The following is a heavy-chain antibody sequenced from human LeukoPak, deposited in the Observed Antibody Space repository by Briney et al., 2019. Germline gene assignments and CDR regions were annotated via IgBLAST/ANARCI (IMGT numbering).Heavy chain of an antibody. Sequence: SETLSLTCTVSGGSISSYYWSWIRQPPGKGLEWIGYIYYSGSTDYNPSLKSRVTISVDTSKNQFSLKLSSVTAADTAVYYCAREGGSGGHYYYYMDVWGTGTTVTVSS. V-gene: IGHV4-59*01. CDR3: AREGGSGGHYYYYMDV. CDR2: IYYSGST. J-gene: IGHJ6*03. D-gene: IGHD3-10*01. CDR1: GGSISSYY.